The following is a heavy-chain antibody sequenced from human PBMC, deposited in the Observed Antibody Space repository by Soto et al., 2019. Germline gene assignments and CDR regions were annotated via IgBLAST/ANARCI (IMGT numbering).Heavy chain of an antibody. CDR1: GFTVSTRY. Sequence: EVQLVESGGGLVQPGGSLRLSCAASGFTVSTRYMSWVRQAPGKGLEWVSVIYSGSSTFYADSVRGRFTISRDNAKNMVNLQMNGLRAEDTAVYYCARDPWAADYWGQGTLVTVSS. V-gene: IGHV3-66*01. D-gene: IGHD3-16*01. CDR3: ARDPWAADY. CDR2: IYSGSST. J-gene: IGHJ4*02.